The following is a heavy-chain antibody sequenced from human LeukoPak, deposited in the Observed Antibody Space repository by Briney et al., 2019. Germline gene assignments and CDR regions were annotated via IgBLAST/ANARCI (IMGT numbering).Heavy chain of an antibody. Sequence: SETLSLTCAVYGGSFSGYYWSWIRQPPGKGLEWIGEINHSGSTYYNPSLKSRVTISVDTSKNQFSLKLSSVTAADTAVYYCAREGGSYRPLDYSGQGTLVTVSS. V-gene: IGHV4-34*01. D-gene: IGHD3-16*02. CDR2: INHSGST. J-gene: IGHJ4*02. CDR1: GGSFSGYY. CDR3: AREGGSYRPLDY.